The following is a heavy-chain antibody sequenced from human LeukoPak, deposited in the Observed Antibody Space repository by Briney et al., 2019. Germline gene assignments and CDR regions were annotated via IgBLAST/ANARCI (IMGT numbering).Heavy chain of an antibody. V-gene: IGHV4-39*01. Sequence: PSETLSLTCTVPGGSISSSSYYWGWIRQPPGKGLEWIGSIFYSGSTYYNPSLKSRVTISVETPKNQFSLKLSSVTAADTAVYYCARHEDYDSSGCYYVTIGWFDPWGQGTLVTVSS. CDR1: GGSISSSSYY. CDR3: ARHEDYDSSGCYYVTIGWFDP. J-gene: IGHJ5*02. D-gene: IGHD3-22*01. CDR2: IFYSGST.